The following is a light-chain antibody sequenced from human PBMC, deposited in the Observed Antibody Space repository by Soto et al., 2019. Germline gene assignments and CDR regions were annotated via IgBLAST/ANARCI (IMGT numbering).Light chain of an antibody. Sequence: QSALTQPASVSGSPGQSITISCTGTSSDVGGYNYVSWYQHHPGKAPKLLIFDVSNRPSGVSDRFSGSRSGNTASLTISGLQAEDVADYYCSSYSSSSTYVVRPRTKVTVL. CDR3: SSYSSSSTYV. CDR2: DVS. CDR1: SSDVGGYNY. V-gene: IGLV2-14*03. J-gene: IGLJ1*01.